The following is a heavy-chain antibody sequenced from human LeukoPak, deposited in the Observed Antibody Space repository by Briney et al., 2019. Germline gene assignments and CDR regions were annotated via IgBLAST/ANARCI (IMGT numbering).Heavy chain of an antibody. CDR2: TGGSDDST. CDR1: GFRFNGYA. J-gene: IGHJ4*02. Sequence: GGSLRLSCEGSGFRFNGYAMSWVRQAPGKGLEWVAVTGGSDDSTHYADSVKGRFTISRDNSENRLFLQMNSLRPDDSALYYCTKDLMTGFSSGWYFAYWGQGTLVTASS. D-gene: IGHD6-19*01. CDR3: TKDLMTGFSSGWYFAY. V-gene: IGHV3-23*01.